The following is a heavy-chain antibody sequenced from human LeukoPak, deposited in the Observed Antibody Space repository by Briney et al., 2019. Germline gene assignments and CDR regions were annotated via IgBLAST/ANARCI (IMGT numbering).Heavy chain of an antibody. CDR1: GYSFTTYW. Sequence: GESLKISCKASGYSFTTYWISWVRHMPGKGLEWMGRIDPSDSYTNYSPSFQGHVTISADKSISTAYLQWSSLKASDTAIYYCARRHLPDAFDIWGQGTMVTVSS. CDR2: IDPSDSYT. V-gene: IGHV5-10-1*01. CDR3: ARRHLPDAFDI. J-gene: IGHJ3*02.